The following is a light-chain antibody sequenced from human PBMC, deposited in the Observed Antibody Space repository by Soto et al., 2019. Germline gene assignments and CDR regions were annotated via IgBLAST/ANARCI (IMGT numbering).Light chain of an antibody. J-gene: IGKJ1*01. CDR2: GAS. Sequence: EIVLTQSPATLSLSPGERATLSCRASESVSSFLVWYQQKPGQAPRLLIYGASTRATGIPARFSGSGSGTDFTLTISRLEPEDFAVYYCQQYGSSPWTFGQGTKVDIK. CDR1: ESVSSF. CDR3: QQYGSSPWT. V-gene: IGKV3-20*01.